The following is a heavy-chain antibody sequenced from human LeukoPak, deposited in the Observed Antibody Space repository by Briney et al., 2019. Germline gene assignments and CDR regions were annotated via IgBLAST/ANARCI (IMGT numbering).Heavy chain of an antibody. CDR1: GGSISSYY. D-gene: IGHD1-26*01. Sequence: PSETLSPTCTVSGGSISSYYWSWIRQPPGKGLEWIGYIYYSGSTNYNPSLKSRVTISVDTSKNQFSLKLSSVTAADTAVYYCARWLWEGAFDIWGQGTMVTVSS. CDR3: ARWLWEGAFDI. CDR2: IYYSGST. J-gene: IGHJ3*02. V-gene: IGHV4-59*01.